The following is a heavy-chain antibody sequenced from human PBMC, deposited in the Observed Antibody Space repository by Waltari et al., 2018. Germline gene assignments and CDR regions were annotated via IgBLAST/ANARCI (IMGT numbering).Heavy chain of an antibody. CDR3: AKDGIVGAATRS. J-gene: IGHJ4*02. CDR1: GFTLSSYA. V-gene: IGHV3-23*01. CDR2: ISGSGGAT. Sequence: EVQMLESGGGWVQPGGSLRVSCAASGFTLSSYAMRWVRRTPGKGLEWVSAISGSGGATYYADSVKGRFTISRDNSKNTLYLQMNSLRAEDTAVYYCAKDGIVGAATRSWGQGTLVTVSS. D-gene: IGHD1-26*01.